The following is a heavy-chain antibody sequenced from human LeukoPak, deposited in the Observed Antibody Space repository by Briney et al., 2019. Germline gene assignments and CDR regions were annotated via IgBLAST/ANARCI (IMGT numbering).Heavy chain of an antibody. V-gene: IGHV3-48*01. J-gene: IGHJ4*02. CDR3: ARRGDSPMIGDH. D-gene: IGHD3-10*02. Sequence: GGALRLSCAASGFTLSSYGMNWVRQAPGKGLEWLSYLSNTGNIHYAQSVKGRFTISRDNAKSSLYLQMDGLRAEDTAVYYCARRGDSPMIGDHWGQGILVTVAS. CDR2: LSNTGNI. CDR1: GFTLSSYG.